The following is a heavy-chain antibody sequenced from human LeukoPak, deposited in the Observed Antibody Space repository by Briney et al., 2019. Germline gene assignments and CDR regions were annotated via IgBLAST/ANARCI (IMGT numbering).Heavy chain of an antibody. J-gene: IGHJ3*02. V-gene: IGHV4-34*01. CDR3: AREPLPTPRGAMHDAFDI. Sequence: SETLSLTCAVYGGSFSGYYWSWIRQPPGKGLEWIGEINHSGSTNYNPSLKSRVTISVDTSKNQFSLKLSSVTAADTAVYYCAREPLPTPRGAMHDAFDIWGQGTMVTVSS. CDR2: INHSGST. D-gene: IGHD2-2*01. CDR1: GGSFSGYY.